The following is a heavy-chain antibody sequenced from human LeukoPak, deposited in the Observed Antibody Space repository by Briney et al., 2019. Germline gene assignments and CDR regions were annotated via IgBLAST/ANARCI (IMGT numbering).Heavy chain of an antibody. J-gene: IGHJ6*03. CDR3: ARVFDSGSQAYFYYMDV. V-gene: IGHV4-61*09. CDR1: GGSISSGSYC. Sequence: SETLSLTCTVSGGSISSGSYCWSWIRQPAGKGLEWIGHIHTSGNTNYNSSLKSRVTMSVDTSKNQFSLKVSSVTAADTAVYYCARVFDSGSQAYFYYMDVWGKGTTVTISS. D-gene: IGHD3-10*01. CDR2: IHTSGNT.